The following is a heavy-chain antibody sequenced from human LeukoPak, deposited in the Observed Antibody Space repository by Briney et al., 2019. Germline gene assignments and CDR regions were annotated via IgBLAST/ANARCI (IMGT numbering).Heavy chain of an antibody. D-gene: IGHD3-10*01. CDR3: ARARGLWFGESRDDSFDY. CDR1: GGTFISYA. CDR2: IIPIFGIA. J-gene: IGHJ4*02. V-gene: IGHV1-69*10. Sequence: SVKVSFKASGGTFISYAISWVRQAPGQGLEWMGGIIPIFGIANYAQKFQGRVTITADKSTSTAYMELSSLRSEDTAVYYCARARGLWFGESRDDSFDYWGQGTLVTVSS.